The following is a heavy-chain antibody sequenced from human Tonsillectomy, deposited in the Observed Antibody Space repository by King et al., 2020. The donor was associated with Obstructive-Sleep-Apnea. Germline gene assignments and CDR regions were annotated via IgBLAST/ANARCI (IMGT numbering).Heavy chain of an antibody. V-gene: IGHV3-48*04. J-gene: IGHJ5*02. D-gene: IGHD3-10*01. Sequence: VQLVESGGGLVQPGGSLRLSCAASGFTFSSYSMNWVRQAPGKGLEWVSYISSSSSTIYYADSVKGRFTISRDNAKNSLYLQMNSLRAEDTAVYYCARDGGSGSGINWFDPWGQGTLVTVSS. CDR1: GFTFSSYS. CDR2: ISSSSSTI. CDR3: ARDGGSGSGINWFDP.